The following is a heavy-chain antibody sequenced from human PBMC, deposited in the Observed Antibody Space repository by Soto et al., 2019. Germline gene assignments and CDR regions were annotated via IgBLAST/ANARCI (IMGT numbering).Heavy chain of an antibody. CDR3: AGHPNYGSGSYYFDY. V-gene: IGHV4-4*07. CDR1: GGSISSYY. D-gene: IGHD3-10*01. Sequence: SETLSLTCTVSGGSISSYYWSWIRQPAGKGLEWIGRIYTSGSTNYNPSLKSRVTMSVDTSKNQFSLKLSSVTAADTAVYYCAGHPNYGSGSYYFDYWGQGTLVTVSS. J-gene: IGHJ4*02. CDR2: IYTSGST.